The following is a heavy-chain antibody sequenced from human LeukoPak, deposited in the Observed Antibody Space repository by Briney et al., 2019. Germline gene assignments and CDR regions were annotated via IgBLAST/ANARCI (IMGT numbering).Heavy chain of an antibody. Sequence: PGGSLRLSCVASGFTFSSYVMSWVRQAPGKGLEWVSGISGSGGSTYYADSVKGRFTISRDNPKTTLSVQMDSLRAEDTAVYYCALGLRYCSSTSCYPYAFDIWGQGTMVTVSS. CDR1: GFTFSSYV. J-gene: IGHJ3*02. D-gene: IGHD2-2*01. CDR3: ALGLRYCSSTSCYPYAFDI. V-gene: IGHV3-23*01. CDR2: ISGSGGST.